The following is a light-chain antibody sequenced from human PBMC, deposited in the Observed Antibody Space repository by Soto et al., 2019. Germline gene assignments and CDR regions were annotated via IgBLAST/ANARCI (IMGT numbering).Light chain of an antibody. V-gene: IGKV1-5*01. J-gene: IGKJ1*01. Sequence: IQMTQSPSTLSASVGDRVTFTCRASQRISTSLAWYQQKPGKAPKLLIYHASDLESGVPSRFSGSGSGTEFTLTISSLQPDDFATYYCQQYDTLWTFGQGTKVDIK. CDR3: QQYDTLWT. CDR1: QRISTS. CDR2: HAS.